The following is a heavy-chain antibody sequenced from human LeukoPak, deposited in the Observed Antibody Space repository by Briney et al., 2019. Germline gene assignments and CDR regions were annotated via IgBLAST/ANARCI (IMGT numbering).Heavy chain of an antibody. CDR3: ARSFSSSWSSP. CDR2: INHSGST. CDR1: GGSFSGYY. J-gene: IGHJ5*02. D-gene: IGHD6-13*01. Sequence: SETLSLTCAVYGGSFSGYYWSWIRQPPGKGLEWIGEINHSGSTNYNPSLKSRVTISVDTSKNQLSLKLSSVTAADTAVYYCARSFSSSWSSPWGQGTLVTVSS. V-gene: IGHV4-34*01.